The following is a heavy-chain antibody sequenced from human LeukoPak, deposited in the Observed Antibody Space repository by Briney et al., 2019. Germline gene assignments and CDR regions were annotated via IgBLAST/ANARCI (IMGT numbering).Heavy chain of an antibody. D-gene: IGHD2-2*02. J-gene: IGHJ4*02. V-gene: IGHV3-23*01. CDR2: ITDSGDAT. Sequence: GGSLRLSCAASGLTFSSYAMSWVRQAPGKGLEWVSAITDSGDATYYADSVKGRFTISRDNSKNTLYLQMNSLRAEDTAVYYCAKLGTDCSSTSCYRRSFDYWGQGTLVTVSS. CDR3: AKLGTDCSSTSCYRRSFDY. CDR1: GLTFSSYA.